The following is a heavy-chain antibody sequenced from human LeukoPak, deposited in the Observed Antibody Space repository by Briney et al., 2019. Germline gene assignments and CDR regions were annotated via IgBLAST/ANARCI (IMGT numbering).Heavy chain of an antibody. Sequence: SVKVSCKASGGTFSSYAISWVRQAPGQGLEWMGRIIPILGIANYAQKFQGRVTITAEKSTSTAYMELSSLRSEDTAVYYCARGGDILTGGNYDYWGQGTLVTVSS. CDR3: ARGGDILTGGNYDY. J-gene: IGHJ4*02. CDR2: IIPILGIA. D-gene: IGHD3-9*01. CDR1: GGTFSSYA. V-gene: IGHV1-69*04.